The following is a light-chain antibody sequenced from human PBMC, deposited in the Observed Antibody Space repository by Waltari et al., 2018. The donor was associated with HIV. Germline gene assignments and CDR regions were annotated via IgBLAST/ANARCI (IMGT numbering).Light chain of an antibody. J-gene: IGKJ1*01. CDR3: QQYGASPWT. V-gene: IGKV3-20*01. Sequence: EIVLTQSPGTLSLSPGERATLSCRASQTVSSAYLAWYQQKPGQAPRLRIDEVSSRASGVPDRFSGTGSGTDFTLTISRLEPEDFAVYHCQQYGASPWTFGQGTKVEIK. CDR1: QTVSSAY. CDR2: EVS.